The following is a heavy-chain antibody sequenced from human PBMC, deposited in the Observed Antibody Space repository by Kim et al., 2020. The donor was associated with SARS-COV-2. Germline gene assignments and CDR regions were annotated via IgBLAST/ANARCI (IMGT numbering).Heavy chain of an antibody. CDR2: MNPNSGNT. J-gene: IGHJ3*02. V-gene: IGHV1-8*01. CDR1: GYTFTSYD. D-gene: IGHD3-22*01. CDR3: ARHRLTYYYDSSGNDAFDI. Sequence: ASVKVSCKASGYTFTSYDINWVRQATGQGLEWMGWMNPNSGNTGYAQKFQGRVTMTRNTSISTAYMELSSLRSEDTAVYYCARHRLTYYYDSSGNDAFDIWGQGTMVTVSS.